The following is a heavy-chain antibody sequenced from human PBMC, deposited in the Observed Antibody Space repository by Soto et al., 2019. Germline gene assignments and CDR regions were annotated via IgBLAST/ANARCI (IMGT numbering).Heavy chain of an antibody. J-gene: IGHJ6*02. V-gene: IGHV3-30-3*01. CDR3: AREITYYYYGMDV. D-gene: IGHD3-10*01. CDR2: ISYDGSNK. CDR1: GFTFSSYA. Sequence: GGSLRLSCAASGFTFSSYAMYWVRQAPGKGLEWVAVISYDGSNKYYADSVKGRFTISRDNSKNTLYLQMNSLRAEDTAVYYCAREITYYYYGMDVWGQGTTVTVSS.